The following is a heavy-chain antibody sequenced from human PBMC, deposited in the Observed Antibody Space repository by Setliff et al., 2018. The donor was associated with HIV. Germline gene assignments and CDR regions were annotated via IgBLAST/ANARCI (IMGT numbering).Heavy chain of an antibody. Sequence: ASVKVSCKASGYTFTNYYMHWVRQAPGQGLEWMGIIYPGGARRSYAQKFQGRVTMTWDTSTSTVYMELSSLRSEDTAVYYCAREPISYRDFVVVAAAFDIWGQGTMVTVSS. CDR2: IYPGGARR. V-gene: IGHV1-46*01. J-gene: IGHJ3*02. D-gene: IGHD2-15*01. CDR3: AREPISYRDFVVVAAAFDI. CDR1: GYTFTNYY.